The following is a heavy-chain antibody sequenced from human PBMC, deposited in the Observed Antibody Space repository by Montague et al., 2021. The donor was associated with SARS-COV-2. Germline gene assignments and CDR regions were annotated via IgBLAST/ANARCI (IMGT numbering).Heavy chain of an antibody. J-gene: IGHJ6*03. Sequence: SETLSLTCAVHGTSFSGYYWSWIRKPPGKGRKGLGEFNLDERPKYSPPPKGQLTISVDTPKNQFPLKLTSVPAADTAVYYFARLRDGVVPSPILGVGPYYSYYYMDVWGRGTTVTVSS. CDR3: ARLRDGVVPSPILGVGPYYSYYYMDV. D-gene: IGHD3-10*01. CDR1: GTSFSGYY. V-gene: IGHV4-34*01. CDR2: FNLDERP.